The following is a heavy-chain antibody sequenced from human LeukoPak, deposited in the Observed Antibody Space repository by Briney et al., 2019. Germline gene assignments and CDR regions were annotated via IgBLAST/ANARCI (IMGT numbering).Heavy chain of an antibody. CDR1: GYTFTSYG. D-gene: IGHD6-19*01. CDR3: ARDANSSGWQLDAFDI. J-gene: IGHJ3*02. Sequence: ASVKVSCKASGYTFTSYGISWVRQAPGQGLEWMGWISAYNGNTNYARKLQGRVTMTTDTSTSTAYMELRSLRSDDTAVYYCARDANSSGWQLDAFDIWGQGTMVTVSP. CDR2: ISAYNGNT. V-gene: IGHV1-18*01.